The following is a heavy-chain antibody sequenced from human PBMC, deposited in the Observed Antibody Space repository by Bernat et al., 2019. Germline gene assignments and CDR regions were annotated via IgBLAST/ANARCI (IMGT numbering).Heavy chain of an antibody. Sequence: EVQLVESGGGLIQPGGSLRLSCAASGFTVSSNYMSWVRQAPGKGLEWVSVIYSGGSTYYADSVKGRFTISRDNSKNTLYLQMNSLRAEDTAVYYCARDRGGVVPAAYFDYWGQGTLVTVSS. D-gene: IGHD2-2*01. V-gene: IGHV3-53*01. CDR1: GFTVSSNY. CDR2: IYSGGST. CDR3: ARDRGGVVPAAYFDY. J-gene: IGHJ4*02.